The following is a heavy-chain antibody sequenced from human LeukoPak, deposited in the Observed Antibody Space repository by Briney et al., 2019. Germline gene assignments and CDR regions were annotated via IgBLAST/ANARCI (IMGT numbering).Heavy chain of an antibody. CDR2: IGASGGGK. CDR3: AKSGPGTMTFDGFDI. Sequence: GGSLRLSCAVSGFTFNNYVMYWVRQAPGKGLEWVSSIGASGGGKYYADSVKGRFTLSRDHSKNTVSLQMNSLRAEDTALYYCAKSGPGTMTFDGFDIWGQGTVVTVSS. J-gene: IGHJ3*02. V-gene: IGHV3-23*01. CDR1: GFTFNNYV.